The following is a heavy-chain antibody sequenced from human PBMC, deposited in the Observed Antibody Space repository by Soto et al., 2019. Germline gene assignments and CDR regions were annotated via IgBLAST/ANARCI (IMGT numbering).Heavy chain of an antibody. CDR3: ARGLYDFWSGLSYYYGMDV. J-gene: IGHJ6*02. CDR2: IIPIFGTA. CDR1: GGTFSSYA. V-gene: IGHV1-69*13. D-gene: IGHD3-3*01. Sequence: GASVKVSCKASGGTFSSYAISWVRQAPGQGLEWMGGIIPIFGTANYAQKFQGRVTITADESTSTAYMELSSLRSEDTAVYYCARGLYDFWSGLSYYYGMDVWGQGTTVTVSS.